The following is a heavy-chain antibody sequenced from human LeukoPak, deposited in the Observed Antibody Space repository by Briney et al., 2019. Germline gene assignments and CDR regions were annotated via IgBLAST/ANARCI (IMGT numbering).Heavy chain of an antibody. CDR1: GFTFSSYS. J-gene: IGHJ6*02. V-gene: IGHV3-21*01. Sequence: GSLRLSCAASGFTFSSYSMNWVRQAPGKGLEWVSSISSSSSYIYYADSVKGRFTISRDNAKNSLYLQMNSLRAEDTAVYYCAGGRSSGPSNLDVWGQGTTVTVSS. CDR2: ISSSSSYI. D-gene: IGHD6-19*01. CDR3: AGGRSSGPSNLDV.